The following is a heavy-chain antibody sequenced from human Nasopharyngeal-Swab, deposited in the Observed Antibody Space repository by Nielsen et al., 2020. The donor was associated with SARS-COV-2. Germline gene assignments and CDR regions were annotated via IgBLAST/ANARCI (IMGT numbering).Heavy chain of an antibody. D-gene: IGHD1-1*01. Sequence: SQTLSLTCAVSGYSISSDNYWAWIRQSSGKGLEWIGSVYHSGSTYYNPSLKSRATISVDTSNNQFSLKLTSVTAADTAVYYCGRHGAGTGGNRVYYYYYVNVWGKGPRSPSP. J-gene: IGHJ6*03. CDR3: GRHGAGTGGNRVYYYYYVNV. CDR2: VYHSGST. CDR1: GYSISSDNY. V-gene: IGHV4-38-2*01.